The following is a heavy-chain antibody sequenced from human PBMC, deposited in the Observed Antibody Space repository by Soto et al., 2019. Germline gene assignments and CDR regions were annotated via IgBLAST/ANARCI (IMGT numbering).Heavy chain of an antibody. CDR3: ARFGGHKWFGDPVG. D-gene: IGHD3-10*01. J-gene: IGHJ4*02. CDR1: GGSISSGGYY. Sequence: PSETLSLTCTVSGGSISSGGYYWSWIRQHPGKGLEWIGYIYYSGSTYYNPSLKSRVTISVDTSKNQFSLKLSSVAAADTAVYYCARFGGHKWFGDPVGWGQGTLVTVSS. V-gene: IGHV4-31*03. CDR2: IYYSGST.